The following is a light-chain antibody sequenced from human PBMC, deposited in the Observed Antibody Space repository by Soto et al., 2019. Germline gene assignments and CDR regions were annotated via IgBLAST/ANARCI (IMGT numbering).Light chain of an antibody. V-gene: IGLV1-44*01. J-gene: IGLJ3*02. CDR3: GAWDDSLTGSWV. CDR1: SSNIGHNS. Sequence: QSVLTQPPSASGTPGQRVTISCSGSSSNIGHNSVNWYQQLPGTAPKLLIYSNSHRPSGVPDRFSGSKSGTSASLAISGLQSEGEADYYCGAWDDSLTGSWVFGGGTKLTVL. CDR2: SNS.